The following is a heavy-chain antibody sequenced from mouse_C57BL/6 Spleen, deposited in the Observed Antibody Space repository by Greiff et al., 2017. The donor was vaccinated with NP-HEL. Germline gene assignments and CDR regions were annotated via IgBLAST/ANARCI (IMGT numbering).Heavy chain of an antibody. CDR1: GYAFSSSW. V-gene: IGHV1-82*01. CDR2: IYPGDGDT. J-gene: IGHJ2*01. Sequence: QVQLQQSGPELVKPGASVKISCKASGYAFSSSWMNWLNRGPGKGLGGIGRIYPGDGDTNYNGKFKGKATLTADKSSSTAYMQLSSLTSEDSAVYFCARHDYWGQGTTLTVSS. CDR3: ARHDY.